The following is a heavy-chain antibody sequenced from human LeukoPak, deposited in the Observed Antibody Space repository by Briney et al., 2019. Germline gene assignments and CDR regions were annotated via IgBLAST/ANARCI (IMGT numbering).Heavy chain of an antibody. CDR3: ARGGSSPKRWYYFDY. Sequence: ASVKVSCKASGGTFSSYAISWVRQAPGQGLEWMGGIIPIFGTADYAQKFQSRVTITTDESTSTAYMELSSLRSEDTAVYYCARGGSSPKRWYYFDYWGQGTLVTVSS. D-gene: IGHD5-24*01. J-gene: IGHJ4*02. V-gene: IGHV1-69*05. CDR2: IIPIFGTA. CDR1: GGTFSSYA.